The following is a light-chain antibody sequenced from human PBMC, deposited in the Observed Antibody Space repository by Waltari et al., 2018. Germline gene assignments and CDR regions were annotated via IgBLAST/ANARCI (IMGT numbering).Light chain of an antibody. Sequence: DIQMTQSPSTLSASVGTRVPITCRASQSISSWLVWYQQKPGKAPKLLIYKASSLESGVPSRFSGSGSGTEFTLTISSLQPDDFATYYCQQYNSYWTFGQGTKVEIK. CDR2: KAS. J-gene: IGKJ1*01. V-gene: IGKV1-5*03. CDR1: QSISSW. CDR3: QQYNSYWT.